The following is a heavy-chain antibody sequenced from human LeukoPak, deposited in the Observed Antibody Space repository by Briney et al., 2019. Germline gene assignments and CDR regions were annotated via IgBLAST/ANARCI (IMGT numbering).Heavy chain of an antibody. CDR2: ISSDSSSI. J-gene: IGHJ4*02. CDR1: GFSFEEYS. D-gene: IGHD3-10*01. Sequence: GGSLRLSCVVSGFSFEEYSMHWVRQTPGKALEWPAVISSDSSSIGSAESVKGRFIITRDNAKNSLYLQMNSLRGEDTALYFCTRRGQGFDYWGQGTLVTVSS. CDR3: TRRGQGFDY. V-gene: IGHV3-9*01.